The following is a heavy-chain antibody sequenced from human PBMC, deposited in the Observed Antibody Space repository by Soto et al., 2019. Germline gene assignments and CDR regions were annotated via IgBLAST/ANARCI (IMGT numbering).Heavy chain of an antibody. CDR2: IRSKADSYTI. V-gene: IGHV3-72*01. Sequence: GGSLRLSCAASGFTSSDHYMDWVRQAPGKGLEWLGRIRSKADSYTIEYAPSVKGRFTISRDDSKNSLYLQMNSLKTEDTAVYYCARWVAGAADCWGQGTQVTVS. CDR3: ARWVAGAADC. J-gene: IGHJ4*02. D-gene: IGHD2-15*01. CDR1: GFTSSDHY.